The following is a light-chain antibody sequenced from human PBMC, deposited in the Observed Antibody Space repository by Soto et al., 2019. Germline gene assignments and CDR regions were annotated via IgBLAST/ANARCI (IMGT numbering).Light chain of an antibody. Sequence: DIQMTQSPSTLSASVGDRVTITCRASQTISTNLAWYQQRPGKVPKLLIYDASTLESGVTSRFSGSGSGTEFTLTIASLQPDDFASYYCQQHYTHCSFGGGTKVELK. CDR2: DAS. V-gene: IGKV1-5*01. CDR3: QQHYTHCS. J-gene: IGKJ4*01. CDR1: QTISTN.